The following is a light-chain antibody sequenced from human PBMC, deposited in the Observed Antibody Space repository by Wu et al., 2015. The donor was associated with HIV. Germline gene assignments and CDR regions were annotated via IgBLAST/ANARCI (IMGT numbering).Light chain of an antibody. J-gene: IGKJ1*01. Sequence: EIVLTQSPGTLSLSPGERATLFCGASENLGSDYLAWFQQRPGQAPTLLIYGVSYRATGVPDRFSASGSGADFSLTIRGLEPEDFAVYYCQHYYSWPRTFGQGTKVEIK. CDR3: QHYYSWPRT. V-gene: IGKV3-20*01. CDR1: ENLGSDY. CDR2: GVS.